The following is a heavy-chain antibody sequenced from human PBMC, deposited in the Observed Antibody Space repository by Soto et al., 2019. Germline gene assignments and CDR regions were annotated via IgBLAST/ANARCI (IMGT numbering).Heavy chain of an antibody. J-gene: IGHJ5*02. V-gene: IGHV1-69*06. D-gene: IGHD3-22*01. Sequence: SVKVSCKASGGTFSSYAISWVRQAPGQGLEWMGGIIPIFGTANYAQKFQGRVTITADKSTSTAYMELSSLRSEDTAVYYCARGFYYDSSGQNWFDNWGQGNMVTVSS. CDR1: GGTFSSYA. CDR2: IIPIFGTA. CDR3: ARGFYYDSSGQNWFDN.